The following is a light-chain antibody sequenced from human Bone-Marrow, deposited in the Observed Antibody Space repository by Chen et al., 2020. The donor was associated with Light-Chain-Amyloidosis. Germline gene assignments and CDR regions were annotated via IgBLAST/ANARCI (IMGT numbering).Light chain of an antibody. CDR3: QSADSSGTYEVI. Sequence: SSELTQPHSVSVSPGQTATITCSGDDLPTKYAYWYQQKPGQAPVLVINRDTERPSGISERFSGSSSGTTATLTISGVQAEDEADYHCQSADSSGTYEVIFGGGTKLTVL. CDR1: DLPTKY. J-gene: IGLJ2*01. V-gene: IGLV3-25*03. CDR2: RDT.